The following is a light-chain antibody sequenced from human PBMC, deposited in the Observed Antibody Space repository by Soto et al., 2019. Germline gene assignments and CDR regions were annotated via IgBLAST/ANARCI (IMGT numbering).Light chain of an antibody. J-gene: IGLJ6*01. CDR2: EVN. V-gene: IGLV2-23*02. CDR3: CSYTHGNTF. Sequence: ALTQPASVSGSPGQSITISCTGTSSDVGSYNNLVSWYQQHPGKAPKAMIYEVNKRPSGVSNRFSGSKSGNTASLTISGLQAEDEADYYCCSYTHGNTFFGSGTKVTVL. CDR1: SSDVGSYNNL.